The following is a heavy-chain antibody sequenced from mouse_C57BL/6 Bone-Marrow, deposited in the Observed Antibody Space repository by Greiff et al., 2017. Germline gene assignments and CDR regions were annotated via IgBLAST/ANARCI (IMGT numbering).Heavy chain of an antibody. V-gene: IGHV1-82*01. CDR2: IYPGDGDT. Sequence: QVQLQQSGPELVKPGASVKISCKASGYAFSSSWMNWVKQRPGKGLEWIGRIYPGDGDTNYNGKFKGKATLTADKSSSTAYMQLSSLTSEDSAVYFCAREVLRSSYFDYWGQGTTLTVSS. J-gene: IGHJ2*01. CDR1: GYAFSSSW. D-gene: IGHD1-1*01. CDR3: AREVLRSSYFDY.